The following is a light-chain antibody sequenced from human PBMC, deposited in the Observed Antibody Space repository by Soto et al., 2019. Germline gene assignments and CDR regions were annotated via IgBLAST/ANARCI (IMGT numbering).Light chain of an antibody. CDR1: QIISSAF. V-gene: IGKV3-20*01. Sequence: EIVLTQSPGTLSLSPGDRATLSCRASQIISSAFLVWYQQKPGQAPRLLIYGASSRATGIPDRFSGSGSGTDFTLTISRLEPEDFAVYYCQQYGSSLPWTLGQGSKVEIK. CDR2: GAS. CDR3: QQYGSSLPWT. J-gene: IGKJ1*01.